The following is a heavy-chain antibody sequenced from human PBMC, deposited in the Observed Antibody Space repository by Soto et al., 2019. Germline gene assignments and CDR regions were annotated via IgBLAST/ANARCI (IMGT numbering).Heavy chain of an antibody. CDR1: GLTFSSYA. CDR3: ARDSGGN. Sequence: QVQLVEFGGGVVQPGRSLRLSCAASGLTFSSYAMHWVRQAPGKGLEWVAVISYDGSNKYYADSVKGRFTISRDNSKNTLYLQMNSLRAEDTAVYYCARDSGGNWGQGTLVTVSS. D-gene: IGHD3-10*01. V-gene: IGHV3-30-3*01. CDR2: ISYDGSNK. J-gene: IGHJ4*02.